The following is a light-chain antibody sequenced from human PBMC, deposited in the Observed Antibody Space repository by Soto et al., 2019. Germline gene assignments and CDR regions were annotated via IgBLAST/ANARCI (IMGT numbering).Light chain of an antibody. CDR3: LQHNNYPPIT. CDR1: QSISSW. CDR2: DAS. Sequence: DIQMTQSPSSLSASVGDRVTITCRASQSISSWLAWYQQKPGKAPKLLIYDASSLKSGVPSRFSGSGSGTEFTLTISSLQPEDSATYYCLQHNNYPPITFGQGTRLEIK. J-gene: IGKJ5*01. V-gene: IGKV1-5*01.